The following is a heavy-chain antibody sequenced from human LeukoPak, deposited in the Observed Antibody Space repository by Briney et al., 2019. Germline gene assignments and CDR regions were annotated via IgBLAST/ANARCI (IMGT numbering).Heavy chain of an antibody. D-gene: IGHD2/OR15-2a*01. V-gene: IGHV3-48*01. Sequence: GGSLRLSCAASGFTFSSYSMNWVRQAPGKGLEWVSYISSSSSTIYYADSVKGRFTISRDNAKNSLYLQMNSLRAEDTAEYYCARDWDRSMNLGGCDAFDIWGQGTMVTVSS. CDR1: GFTFSSYS. CDR2: ISSSSSTI. J-gene: IGHJ3*02. CDR3: ARDWDRSMNLGGCDAFDI.